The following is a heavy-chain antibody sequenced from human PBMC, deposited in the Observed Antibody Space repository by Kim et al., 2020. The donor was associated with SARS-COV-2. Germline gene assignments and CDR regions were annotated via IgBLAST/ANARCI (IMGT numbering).Heavy chain of an antibody. CDR3: AAASGCIAARPTHSVY. CDR2: IVVGSGNT. D-gene: IGHD6-6*01. Sequence: SVKVSCKASGFTFTSSAVQWVRQARGQRLEWIGWIVVGSGNTNYAQKFQERVTITRDMSTSTAYMELSSLRFEDTAVYYCAAASGCIAARPTHSVYWCQGTLVTVSS. V-gene: IGHV1-58*01. J-gene: IGHJ4*02. CDR1: GFTFTSSA.